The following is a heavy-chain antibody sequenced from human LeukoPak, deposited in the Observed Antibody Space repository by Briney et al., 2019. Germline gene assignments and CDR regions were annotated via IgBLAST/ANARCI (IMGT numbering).Heavy chain of an antibody. CDR1: GFTFSSYE. CDR2: ISSSSSYI. D-gene: IGHD4-17*01. V-gene: IGHV3-21*01. Sequence: PGGSLRLSCAASGFTFSSYEMNWVRQAPGKGLEWVSSISSSSSYIYYADSVKGRFTISRDNAKNSLYLQMNSLRAEDTAVYYCARDVTAVTDYYYYYYMDVWGKGTTVTISS. CDR3: ARDVTAVTDYYYYYYMDV. J-gene: IGHJ6*03.